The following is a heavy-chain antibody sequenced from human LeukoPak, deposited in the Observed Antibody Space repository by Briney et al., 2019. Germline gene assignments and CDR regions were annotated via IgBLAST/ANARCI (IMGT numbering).Heavy chain of an antibody. J-gene: IGHJ4*02. CDR3: AKAVAGIYYFDY. Sequence: PGGSLRLSCAASGFTFSSYAMSWVRQAPGKGLEWVSAISGSGGSTYYADSVKGRFTISRDNSKNTLYLQMNSLRAEDSAVYYCAKAVAGIYYFDYWGQGTLVTVSS. D-gene: IGHD6-19*01. CDR2: ISGSGGST. CDR1: GFTFSSYA. V-gene: IGHV3-23*01.